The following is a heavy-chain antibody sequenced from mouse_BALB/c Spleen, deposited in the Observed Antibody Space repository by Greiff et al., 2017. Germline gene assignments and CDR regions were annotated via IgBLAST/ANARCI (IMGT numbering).Heavy chain of an antibody. Sequence: EVKLVESGGGLVQPGGSRKLSCAASGFTFSSFGMHWVRQAPEKGLEWVAYISSGSSTIYYADTVKGRFTISRDNPKNTLFLQMTSLRSEDTAMYYCARWGYGAMDYWGQGTSVTGSS. CDR1: GFTFSSFG. D-gene: IGHD3-1*01. V-gene: IGHV5-17*02. CDR2: ISSGSSTI. J-gene: IGHJ4*01. CDR3: ARWGYGAMDY.